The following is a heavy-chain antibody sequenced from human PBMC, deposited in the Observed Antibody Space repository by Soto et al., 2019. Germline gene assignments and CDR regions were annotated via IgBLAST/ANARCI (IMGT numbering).Heavy chain of an antibody. J-gene: IGHJ4*02. CDR2: IDPSDSQT. V-gene: IGHV5-10-1*01. CDR3: VRQIYDSDTGPNFQYYFDS. Sequence: XESLKISCKGSGYSFSGYWITWVRQKPGKGLEWMGRIDPSDSQTYYSPSFRGHVTISVTKSITTVFLQWSSLRASDTAMYYCVRQIYDSDTGPNFQYYFDSWGQGTPVTV. D-gene: IGHD3-22*01. CDR1: GYSFSGYW.